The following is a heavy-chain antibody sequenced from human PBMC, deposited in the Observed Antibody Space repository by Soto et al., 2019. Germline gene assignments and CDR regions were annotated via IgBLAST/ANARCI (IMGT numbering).Heavy chain of an antibody. D-gene: IGHD4-17*01. CDR1: GFTFSSYG. J-gene: IGHJ4*02. Sequence: QVQLVESGGGVVQPGRSVRLSCAASGFTFSSYGMHWVRQAPGKGLEWMAVISYDETHEYCADSVKGRFTISRDNSKDTMYLQMNSLKVAHTAVYYCAKNLRPMTTGSPASALDYWGQGTLVTVSS. CDR3: AKNLRPMTTGSPASALDY. V-gene: IGHV3-30*18. CDR2: ISYDETHE.